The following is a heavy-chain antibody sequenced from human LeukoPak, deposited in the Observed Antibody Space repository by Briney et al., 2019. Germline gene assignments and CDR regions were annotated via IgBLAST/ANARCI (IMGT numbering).Heavy chain of an antibody. J-gene: IGHJ4*02. D-gene: IGHD4-17*01. Sequence: GRSLRLSCAASGFTFSSYAMHWVRQAPGKGLEWVAIISYDGSNKFYADSVKGRFTISRDNSKNTLFLQMDSLRAEDTAVYYCAKDQSDYAGYYFDYWGQGTLVTVSS. CDR1: GFTFSSYA. CDR3: AKDQSDYAGYYFDY. V-gene: IGHV3-30*18. CDR2: ISYDGSNK.